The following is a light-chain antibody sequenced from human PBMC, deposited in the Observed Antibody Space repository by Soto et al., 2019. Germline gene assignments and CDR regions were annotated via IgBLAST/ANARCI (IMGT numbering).Light chain of an antibody. CDR2: LNSDGSH. J-gene: IGLJ1*01. Sequence: QLVLTQSPSASASLGASVKLTCTLSSGHSSYAIAWHQQQPEKGPRYLMKLNSDGSHSKGDGIPDRFPGSSSGAERYLTISRLQSEDEADYYCQTWGTGIHYVFGTGTKVTVL. V-gene: IGLV4-69*01. CDR1: SGHSSYA. CDR3: QTWGTGIHYV.